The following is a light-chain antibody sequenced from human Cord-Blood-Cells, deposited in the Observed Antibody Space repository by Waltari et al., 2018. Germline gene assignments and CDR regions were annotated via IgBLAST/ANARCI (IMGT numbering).Light chain of an antibody. Sequence: DIQLTQSPSSLSASVRDRVTITCRASQSISSYLNWYQQTPGKAPKLLIYAASRLQSVVPSRFSGSGSGKEVTLTISSLQPEDYETDYGQQSYSTVLCTFGQGTKVEIK. CDR3: QQSYSTVLCT. J-gene: IGKJ1*01. CDR1: QSISSY. V-gene: IGKV1-39*01. CDR2: AAS.